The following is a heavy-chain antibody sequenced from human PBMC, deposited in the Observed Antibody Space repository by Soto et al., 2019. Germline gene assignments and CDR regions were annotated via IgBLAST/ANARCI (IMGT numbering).Heavy chain of an antibody. Sequence: SETLSLTCSVSGGSIGSYYWSWIRQPPGKGLEWIGYIYYSGSTNYNPSLKSRVTISRDNSKDTLYLQMNSLRAEDTAVYYCAKVVTNSGNKYWGQGILVTVSS. V-gene: IGHV4-59*12. CDR2: IYYSGST. CDR1: GGSIGSYY. J-gene: IGHJ4*02. CDR3: AKVVTNSGNKY. D-gene: IGHD1-26*01.